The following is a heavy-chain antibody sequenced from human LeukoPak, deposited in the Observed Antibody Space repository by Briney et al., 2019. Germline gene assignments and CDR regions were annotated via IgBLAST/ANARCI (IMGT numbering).Heavy chain of an antibody. CDR2: ISGNNGNT. CDR3: ARDGPGGFPPSVY. J-gene: IGHJ4*02. D-gene: IGHD2-8*02. Sequence: ASVKVSCKASGYTFTSFGFSWVRQAPGQGLEWMGWISGNNGNTNYAQKFQGRSTMTTDTSTSTAFLELRSLRSDDTAVYYCARDGPGGFPPSVYWGQGTLVTVSS. V-gene: IGHV1-18*01. CDR1: GYTFTSFG.